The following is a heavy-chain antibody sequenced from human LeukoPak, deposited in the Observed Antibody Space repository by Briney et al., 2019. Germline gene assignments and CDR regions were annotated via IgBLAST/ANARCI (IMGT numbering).Heavy chain of an antibody. CDR3: ARQHPHTNWFDP. J-gene: IGHJ5*02. Sequence: ASVKVSCKASGYTFTGYYMHWVRQAPGQGLEWMGWINPNSGGTNYAQKFQGRVTMTRDTPISTAYMELSRLRSDDTAVYYCARQHPHTNWFDPWGQGTLVTVSS. CDR2: INPNSGGT. V-gene: IGHV1-2*02. CDR1: GYTFTGYY. D-gene: IGHD2-21*01.